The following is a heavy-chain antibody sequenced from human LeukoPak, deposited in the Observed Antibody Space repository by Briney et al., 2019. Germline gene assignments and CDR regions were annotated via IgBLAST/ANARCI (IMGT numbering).Heavy chain of an antibody. J-gene: IGHJ4*02. CDR2: IYYSGST. CDR1: GGSISSSSYY. Sequence: PSETLSLTCTVSGGSISSSSYYWGWIRQPPGKGLEWIGSIYYSGSTYYNPSLKSRVTISVDTSKNQFSLKLSSVTAADTAVYYCARALSEDSSGYYYAQFDYWGQGTLVTVSS. V-gene: IGHV4-39*07. CDR3: ARALSEDSSGYYYAQFDY. D-gene: IGHD3-22*01.